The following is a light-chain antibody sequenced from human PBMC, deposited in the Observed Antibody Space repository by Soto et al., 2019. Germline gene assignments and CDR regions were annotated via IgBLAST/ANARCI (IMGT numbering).Light chain of an antibody. CDR2: WAS. Sequence: DIVMSQSPDSLAVSLGERATINCMSSQRILYSSNNKNYLAWYQQKPGQPPKLLIYWASTRESGVPDRFSGSASGTDFTLTISSLRAEDVAVYYCQQFYTTPYTFGQGTKLEIK. CDR1: QRILYSSNNKNY. V-gene: IGKV4-1*01. J-gene: IGKJ2*01. CDR3: QQFYTTPYT.